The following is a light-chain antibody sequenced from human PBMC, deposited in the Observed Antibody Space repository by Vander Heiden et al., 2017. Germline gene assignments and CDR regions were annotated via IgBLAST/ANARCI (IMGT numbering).Light chain of an antibody. CDR3: GTWDTSLSAGV. J-gene: IGLJ3*02. V-gene: IGLV1-51*02. CDR2: YNN. Sequence: QSVLTQPHSVCAAPGPKVTISCSGSSSYIGNNYVSWYQQLPGTAPKVLIYYNNMRPSGIPDRFSGSKSGTSATLGITGLQTGDEADYYCGTWDTSLSAGVFGGGTKLTVL. CDR1: SSYIGNNY.